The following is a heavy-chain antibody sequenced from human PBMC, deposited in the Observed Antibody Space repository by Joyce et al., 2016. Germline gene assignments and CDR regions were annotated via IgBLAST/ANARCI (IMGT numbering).Heavy chain of an antibody. CDR3: ATRGVAGTGDFDY. V-gene: IGHV3-30*04. J-gene: IGHJ4*02. CDR2: ILDGGRGK. D-gene: IGHD6-19*01. Sequence: QVKLVESGGGVVQPGTSLRLSCAASGFTFSNYYMHWVRQAPGKGLEWVAIILDGGRGKYADSVKGRFTVSRDNSKSTLYLQMNSLSAEDTAVYYCATRGVAGTGDFDYWGQGTLVTVSS. CDR1: GFTFSNYY.